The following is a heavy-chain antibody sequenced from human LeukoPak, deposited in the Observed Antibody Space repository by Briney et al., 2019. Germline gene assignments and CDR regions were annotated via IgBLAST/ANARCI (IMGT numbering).Heavy chain of an antibody. CDR1: GFTFSSYG. CDR3: AKCDRYSGSAPRE. Sequence: GGTLRLSCAASGFTFSSYGMSWVRQAPGKGLEWVSAISGSGGSTYYADSVKGRFTMSRDNSKNTVYLQMNSLRAEDTAVYYCAKCDRYSGSAPREWGQGTLVTVSS. J-gene: IGHJ4*02. D-gene: IGHD1-26*01. CDR2: ISGSGGST. V-gene: IGHV3-23*01.